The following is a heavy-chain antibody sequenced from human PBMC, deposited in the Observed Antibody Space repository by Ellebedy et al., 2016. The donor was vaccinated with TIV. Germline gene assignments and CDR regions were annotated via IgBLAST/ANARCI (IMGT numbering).Heavy chain of an antibody. D-gene: IGHD1-26*01. CDR3: ASDPWGVGPAFDI. Sequence: PGGSLRLSCAASGFTFSSYAASRVRQAPGKGLEWVAGLNANGVVIAYADSVKGRFTISRDNSQNTLYMQVDSLRAEDTAIYYCASDPWGVGPAFDIWGQGTMVTVSS. V-gene: IGHV3-23*01. CDR1: GFTFSSYA. J-gene: IGHJ3*02. CDR2: LNANGVVI.